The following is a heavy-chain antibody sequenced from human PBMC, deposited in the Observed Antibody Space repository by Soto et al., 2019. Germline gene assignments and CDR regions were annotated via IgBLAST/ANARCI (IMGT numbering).Heavy chain of an antibody. CDR3: AREAMTTGVDYYGMDV. CDR2: IYSGGST. D-gene: IGHD4-4*01. J-gene: IGHJ6*02. CDR1: GFTVSSNY. Sequence: EVQLVESGGGLVQPGGSLRLSCAASGFTVSSNYMSWVRQAPGKGLEWVSVIYSGGSTYYADSVKGRFTISRDNSKNPLCLQMNSLRAEDTAVYYCAREAMTTGVDYYGMDVWGQGTTVTVSS. V-gene: IGHV3-66*01.